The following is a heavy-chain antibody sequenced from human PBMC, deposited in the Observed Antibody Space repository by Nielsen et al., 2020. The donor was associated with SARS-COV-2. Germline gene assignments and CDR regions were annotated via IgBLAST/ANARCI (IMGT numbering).Heavy chain of an antibody. Sequence: LKISCVASGFTFSRTSMNWVRQAPGKGLEWVSMISGSGYSTYYTDSVKGRFTISRDNSKNTVYLEMNRLRAEDTAVYFCAKEKGYCSGGRCRSPFDSWGQGALVTVSS. CDR2: ISGSGYST. CDR1: GFTFSRTS. CDR3: AKEKGYCSGGRCRSPFDS. V-gene: IGHV3-23*01. J-gene: IGHJ4*02. D-gene: IGHD2-15*01.